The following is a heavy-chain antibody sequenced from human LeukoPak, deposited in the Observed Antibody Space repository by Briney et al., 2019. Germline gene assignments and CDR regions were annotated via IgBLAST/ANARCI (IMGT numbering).Heavy chain of an antibody. V-gene: IGHV3-23*01. CDR2: ISGSGGST. Sequence: GGSLRLSCAASGFIFSSYAMSWVRQAPGKGLEWVSTISGSGGSTYYADSVKGRFTISRDNSKNTVYLQMNSLRAEDTAVYYCAKDLWHNYARYFDYWGQGTLVTVSS. J-gene: IGHJ4*02. D-gene: IGHD1/OR15-1a*01. CDR3: AKDLWHNYARYFDY. CDR1: GFIFSSYA.